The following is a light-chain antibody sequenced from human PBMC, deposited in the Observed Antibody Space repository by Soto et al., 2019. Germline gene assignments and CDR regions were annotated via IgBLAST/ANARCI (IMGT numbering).Light chain of an antibody. CDR2: DAS. CDR3: QQRRDWPPLT. V-gene: IGKV3-11*01. CDR1: QSVSSD. J-gene: IGKJ3*01. Sequence: EIVLTQSPATLYLSPGERATLSCRASQSVSSDLAWYQQKPGQAPRLLIYDASNRATGIPARFSGSGSGTDFTLTISSLEPEDFAVYYCQQRRDWPPLTFGPGTKVDIK.